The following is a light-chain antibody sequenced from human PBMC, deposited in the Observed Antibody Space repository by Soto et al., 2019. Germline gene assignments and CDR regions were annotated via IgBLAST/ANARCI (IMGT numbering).Light chain of an antibody. V-gene: IGLV2-8*01. CDR2: EVS. J-gene: IGLJ1*01. CDR1: SSDVGGYNY. Sequence: QSALTQPPSASGSPGQSVTISCTGTSSDVGGYNYVSWYQQHPGKAPKLMIYEVSKRPSGVPDRFSGSKSGNAASLTVSGLQAEDEADYYCSSYAGGNNVDVFGTGTKVTVL. CDR3: SSYAGGNNVDV.